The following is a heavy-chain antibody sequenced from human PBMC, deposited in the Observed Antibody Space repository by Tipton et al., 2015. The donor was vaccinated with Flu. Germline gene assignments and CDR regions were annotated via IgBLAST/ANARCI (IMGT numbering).Heavy chain of an antibody. V-gene: IGHV3-33*01. CDR1: GFTFSGFG. D-gene: IGHD5-18*01. J-gene: IGHJ6*02. CDR3: ATSPTTGPYSYGYQGPYVMDV. Sequence: SLRLSCSTSGFTFSGFGMHWVRQAPGKGLEWVAVIWNDGKNQFYADSVKGRFTISRDNSKNMSYLQMNSLRAEDTAVYYCATSPTTGPYSYGYQGPYVMDVWGQGTTVTVSS. CDR2: IWNDGKNQ.